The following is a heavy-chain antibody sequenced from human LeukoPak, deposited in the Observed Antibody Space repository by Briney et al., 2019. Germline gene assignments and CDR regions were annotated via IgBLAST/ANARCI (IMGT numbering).Heavy chain of an antibody. Sequence: SETLSLTCAVSGGSITGGVYAWSWIRQPPGKGLEWIGYIYESGTIFSNPSLRTRLTMSVDKSKNQFSLQLTSVTAADTAVYYCARGPQLELALYWFDPWGHGTLVTVSS. J-gene: IGHJ5*02. CDR2: IYESGTI. V-gene: IGHV4-30-2*01. CDR3: ARGPQLELALYWFDP. CDR1: GGSITGGVYA. D-gene: IGHD1-7*01.